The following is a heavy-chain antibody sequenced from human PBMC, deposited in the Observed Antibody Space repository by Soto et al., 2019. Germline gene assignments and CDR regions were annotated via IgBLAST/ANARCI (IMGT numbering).Heavy chain of an antibody. CDR2: IQSGGRT. Sequence: EVQLVESGGGLVQPGGSLRLSCAASGFTVSSNYMTWVRQAPGKGLEWVSLIQSGGRTYYAGSVKGRFTIXXXXXKNTXXXXXXXXXXXXXXXXXXXRDDVHCSGGRCYGVPMEVWGKGTTVTVSS. CDR3: XRDDVHCSGGRCYGVPMEV. CDR1: GFTVSSNY. V-gene: IGHV3-66*01. J-gene: IGHJ6*03. D-gene: IGHD2-15*01.